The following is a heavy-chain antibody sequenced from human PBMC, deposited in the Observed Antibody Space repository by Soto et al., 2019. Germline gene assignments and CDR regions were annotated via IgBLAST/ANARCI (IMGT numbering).Heavy chain of an antibody. CDR3: AKVRGITIFGVAIDY. Sequence: PGGSLRLSCAASGFTFSIYAMSWVLQAPGKGLEWVSAISGSGGSTYYADSVKGRFTISRDNSKNTLYLQMNSLRAEDTAVYYCAKVRGITIFGVAIDYWGQGTLVTVSS. J-gene: IGHJ4*02. D-gene: IGHD3-3*01. CDR2: ISGSGGST. V-gene: IGHV3-23*01. CDR1: GFTFSIYA.